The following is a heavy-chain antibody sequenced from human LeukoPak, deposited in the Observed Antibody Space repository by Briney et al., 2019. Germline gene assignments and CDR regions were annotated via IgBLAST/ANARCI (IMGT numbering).Heavy chain of an antibody. Sequence: GGSLRLSCAASGFTFSSYAMSWVRRAPGKGLEWVSAISGGGGSTYYADSVKGRFTISRDNSKNTLYLQMNSLRAEDTAVYYCAKDPSAAYFDYWGQGTLVTVSS. J-gene: IGHJ4*02. D-gene: IGHD6-13*01. CDR3: AKDPSAAYFDY. V-gene: IGHV3-23*01. CDR1: GFTFSSYA. CDR2: ISGGGGST.